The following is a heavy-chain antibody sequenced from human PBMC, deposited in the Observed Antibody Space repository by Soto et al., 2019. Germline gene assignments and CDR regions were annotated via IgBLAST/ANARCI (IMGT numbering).Heavy chain of an antibody. CDR2: INPSGGST. CDR3: ARAVDALALAPLWFGEPRGWFDP. D-gene: IGHD3-10*01. V-gene: IGHV1-46*01. Sequence: VASVKVSCKASGYTFTSYYMHWVRQAPGQGLEWMGIINPSGGSTSYAQKFQGRVTMTRDTSTSTVYMELSSLRSEDTAVYYCARAVDALALAPLWFGEPRGWFDPWGQGTLVTVSS. CDR1: GYTFTSYY. J-gene: IGHJ5*02.